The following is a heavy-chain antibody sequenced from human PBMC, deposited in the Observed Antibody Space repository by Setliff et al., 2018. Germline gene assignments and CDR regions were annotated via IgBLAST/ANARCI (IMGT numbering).Heavy chain of an antibody. D-gene: IGHD3-16*01. CDR1: GFTFDDYT. CDR3: ARDGGEY. CDR2: ISWDGGII. V-gene: IGHV3-43*01. J-gene: IGHJ4*02. Sequence: GGSLRLSCAASGFTFDDYTMHWVRQAPGKGLEWVSLISWDGGIIYYADSVKGRFTISRDNAKNSLYLQMNSLRAEDTAVYYCARDGGEYWGQGTLVTVSS.